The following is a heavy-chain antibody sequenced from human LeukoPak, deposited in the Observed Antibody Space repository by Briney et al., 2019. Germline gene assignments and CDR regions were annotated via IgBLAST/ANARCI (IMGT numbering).Heavy chain of an antibody. CDR1: GFTFSSYS. J-gene: IGHJ4*02. CDR2: ISSSSSYI. Sequence: GGSLRLSCAASGFTFSSYSMSWVRQAPGKGLEWVSSISSSSSYIYYADSVKGRFTISRDNAKNSLYLQMNSLRAEDTAVYYCASRTDYDYVWGSYSYFDYWGQGTLVTVSS. CDR3: ASRTDYDYVWGSYSYFDY. D-gene: IGHD3-16*01. V-gene: IGHV3-21*01.